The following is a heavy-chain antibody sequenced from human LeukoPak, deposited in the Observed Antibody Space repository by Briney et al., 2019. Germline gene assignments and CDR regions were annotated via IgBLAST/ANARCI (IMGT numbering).Heavy chain of an antibody. CDR2: IYYSGST. D-gene: IGHD5-12*01. Sequence: KPSETLSLTCTVSGGSISSYYWSWIRQPPGKGLEWIGYIYYSGSTNYNPSLKSRVTISVDTSKNQFSLNLTSVTAADAAVYYCARDLGYGGFDWAPWGQGTLVTVSS. V-gene: IGHV4-59*12. CDR3: ARDLGYGGFDWAP. J-gene: IGHJ5*02. CDR1: GGSISSYY.